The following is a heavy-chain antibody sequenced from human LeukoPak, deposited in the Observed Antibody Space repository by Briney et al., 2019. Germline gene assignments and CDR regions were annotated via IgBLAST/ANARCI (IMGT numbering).Heavy chain of an antibody. CDR1: GFTFSSYW. V-gene: IGHV3-7*01. D-gene: IGHD6-13*01. CDR3: AREEPGAAAVNFDY. Sequence: GGSLILSCAASGFTFSSYWMSWVRQAPGKGLEWVANIKQEGSEKYYVDSVKGRFTISRNNAKNSMYLQMNSLRAEDTAVYYCAREEPGAAAVNFDYWGQGTLVTVSS. J-gene: IGHJ4*02. CDR2: IKQEGSEK.